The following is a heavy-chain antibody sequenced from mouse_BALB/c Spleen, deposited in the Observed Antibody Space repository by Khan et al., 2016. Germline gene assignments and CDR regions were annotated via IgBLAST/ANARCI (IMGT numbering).Heavy chain of an antibody. D-gene: IGHD2-4*01. CDR1: GYTFTTAG. CDR3: AGRDDYDGWWFDY. V-gene: IGHV9-4*02. CDR2: INTHYGVP. Sequence: QIQLVQSGPELKKPGQTVRISCKASGYTFTTAGMQWVQKMPGKGLKWIGWINTHYGVPKYAEDFKGRFAFTLETSASTAYLQIINLKNEDTATYCCAGRDDYDGWWFDYWGQGTLVAGSA. J-gene: IGHJ3*01.